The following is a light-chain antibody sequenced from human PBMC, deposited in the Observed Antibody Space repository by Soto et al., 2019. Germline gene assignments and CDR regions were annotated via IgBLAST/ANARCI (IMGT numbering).Light chain of an antibody. CDR1: QSVSSN. V-gene: IGKV3-11*01. CDR2: GSY. Sequence: EIMMTQSPATLSVFPGERATLSCRASQSVSSNLAWYQQKPGQAPRLLMYGSYHRATGIPARFSGSGSGTDFTLTISSLEPEDFAVYYCQQRSDWPPVTFGGGTKVDIK. J-gene: IGKJ4*01. CDR3: QQRSDWPPVT.